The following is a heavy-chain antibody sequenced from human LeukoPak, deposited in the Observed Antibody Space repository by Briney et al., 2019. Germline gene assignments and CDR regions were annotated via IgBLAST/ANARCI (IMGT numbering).Heavy chain of an antibody. J-gene: IGHJ4*02. D-gene: IGHD4-11*01. CDR2: ISSSSSYI. CDR3: ARDLGSTVPNY. CDR1: GFTFSSYS. Sequence: GGSLRLSCAASGFTFSSYSMNWVRQAPGKGLEWVSSISSSSSYIYYADSVKGRFTISRDNAKNSLYLQMNSLRAEDTAVYYCARDLGSTVPNYWGQGTLVTVSS. V-gene: IGHV3-21*01.